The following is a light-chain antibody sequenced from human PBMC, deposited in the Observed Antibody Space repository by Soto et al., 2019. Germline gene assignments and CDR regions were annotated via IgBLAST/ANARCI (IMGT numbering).Light chain of an antibody. CDR3: GKWDSSLSAVV. CDR2: ENN. Sequence: QSVLTQPPSVSAAPGQKVTNSCSGSSSNIGNNYVSWYQQLPGTAPKLLIYENNKRPSGIPDRFSGSKSGTSATLGITGLQTGDEADYYCGKWDSSLSAVVFGGGTKLTVL. CDR1: SSNIGNNY. V-gene: IGLV1-51*02. J-gene: IGLJ2*01.